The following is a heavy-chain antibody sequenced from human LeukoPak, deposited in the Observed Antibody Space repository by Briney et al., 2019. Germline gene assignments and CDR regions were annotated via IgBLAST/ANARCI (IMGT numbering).Heavy chain of an antibody. CDR2: ITYGGFT. D-gene: IGHD5-18*01. CDR3: TTIKRGDILGYFDF. CDR1: GGSISSYH. V-gene: IGHV4-59*01. J-gene: IGHJ4*02. Sequence: SSETLSLTCTFSGGSISSYHWNWIRQPQGEGLEWIGYITYGGFTKYNPSLRGRVTVSLDTSNNHLSLKLSSVTAADTAIYYCTTIKRGDILGYFDFWGQGALVTVSS.